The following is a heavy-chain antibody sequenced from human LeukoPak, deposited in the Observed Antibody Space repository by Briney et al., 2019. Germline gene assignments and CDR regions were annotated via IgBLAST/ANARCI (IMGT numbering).Heavy chain of an antibody. CDR2: IYYSGST. J-gene: IGHJ6*03. CDR1: GGSISSSGYY. D-gene: IGHD3-3*01. CDR3: ARVGFSPRNYYYYYMDV. Sequence: PSETLSLTCTVSGGSISSSGYYWGWIRQPPGKGLEWIGSIYYSGSTYYNPSLKSRVTISVDTSKNQFSLKLSSVTAADAAVYYCARVGFSPRNYYYYYMDVWGKGTTVTVSS. V-gene: IGHV4-39*07.